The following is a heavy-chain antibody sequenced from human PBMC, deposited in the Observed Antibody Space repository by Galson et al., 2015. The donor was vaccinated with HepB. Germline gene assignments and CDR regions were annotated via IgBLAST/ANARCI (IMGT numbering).Heavy chain of an antibody. J-gene: IGHJ4*02. CDR1: GFTFDDYA. D-gene: IGHD5-12*01. CDR2: ISWNSGRV. Sequence: SLRLSCAASGFTFDDYAMHWVRQAPGKGLEWVSSISWNSGRVGYADSVKGRFTISRDNAKKSLYLQMNSLRTEDTALYYCARYSGYSYYFDYWGLGTLVTVSS. V-gene: IGHV3-9*01. CDR3: ARYSGYSYYFDY.